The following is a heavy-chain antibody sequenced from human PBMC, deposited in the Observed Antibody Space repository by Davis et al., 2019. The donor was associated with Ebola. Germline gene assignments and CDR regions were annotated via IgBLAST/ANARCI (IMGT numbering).Heavy chain of an antibody. CDR1: GFTFTNYA. Sequence: GESLKISCAASGFTFTNYAMSWVRQAPGKGLEWVSAVSGSGSSTYYADSVKGRFTISRDNSKNTLYLQMNSLRAEDTAVYYCAKADCSGGGCYSVGQVDYWGQGTLVTVSS. D-gene: IGHD2-15*01. V-gene: IGHV3-23*01. J-gene: IGHJ4*02. CDR2: VSGSGSST. CDR3: AKADCSGGGCYSVGQVDY.